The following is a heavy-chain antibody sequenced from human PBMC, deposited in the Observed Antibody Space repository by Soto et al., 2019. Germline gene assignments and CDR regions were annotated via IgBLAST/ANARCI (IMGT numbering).Heavy chain of an antibody. D-gene: IGHD3-22*01. CDR2: IYCGGST. V-gene: IGHV4-31*03. CDR3: ARGGYYYENSGQNAYDY. Sequence: TLSLTFTVSGGSISSGGYYWSWIREHPGKGLEWIGYIYCGGSTYYNPSLKSRATISGDTSKNQFSLKLSSVTAADTAVYYCARGGYYYENSGQNAYDYWGQGILVTVSS. J-gene: IGHJ4*01. CDR1: GGSISSGGYY.